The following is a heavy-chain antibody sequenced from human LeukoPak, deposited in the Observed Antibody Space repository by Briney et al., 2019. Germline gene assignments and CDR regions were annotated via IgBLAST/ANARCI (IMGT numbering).Heavy chain of an antibody. D-gene: IGHD4-17*01. J-gene: IGHJ4*02. Sequence: SETLSLTRTVSGGATSSYYWSWIRQPPGKGQEWIGYIYYSGSTNSNPSLKSRVTISVDTSKNQFSLKLSSVTAADTVVYYCARAGDHEGFDYWGQGTLVTVAS. CDR2: IYYSGST. CDR3: ARAGDHEGFDY. CDR1: GGATSSYY. V-gene: IGHV4-59*01.